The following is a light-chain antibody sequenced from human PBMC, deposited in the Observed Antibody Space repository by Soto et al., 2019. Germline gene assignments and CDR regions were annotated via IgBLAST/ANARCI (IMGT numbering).Light chain of an antibody. CDR1: SSDIGGYNY. J-gene: IGLJ2*01. CDR2: EVT. Sequence: QSALTQPASLSGSPGQSITISCTGTSSDIGGYNYVSWYQQHPGKAPKLMIYEVTNRPSGVSSRFSGSKSDNTASLTIFGLQAEDEADYYCSSYTSTSTPVVFGGGTKLTVL. V-gene: IGLV2-14*01. CDR3: SSYTSTSTPVV.